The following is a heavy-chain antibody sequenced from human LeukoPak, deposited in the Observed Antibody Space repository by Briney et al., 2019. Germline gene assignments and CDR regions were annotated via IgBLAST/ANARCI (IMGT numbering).Heavy chain of an antibody. CDR3: ARDKGYENGMDV. Sequence: PGGSLRPSCAASGFTFSSYAMHWVRQAPGKGLEWVAVISYDGSNKYYADSVKGRFTISRDNSKNTLYLQMNSLRAEDTAVYYCARDKGYENGMDVWGQGTTVTVSS. V-gene: IGHV3-30-3*01. CDR1: GFTFSSYA. J-gene: IGHJ6*02. CDR2: ISYDGSNK. D-gene: IGHD1-1*01.